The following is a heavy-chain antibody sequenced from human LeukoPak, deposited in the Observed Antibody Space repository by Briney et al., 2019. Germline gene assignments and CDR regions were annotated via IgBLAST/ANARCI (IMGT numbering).Heavy chain of an antibody. D-gene: IGHD1-26*01. J-gene: IGHJ4*02. V-gene: IGHV3-23*01. CDR3: AKVFDRWELMGPGY. CDR2: ISGTGDAT. CDR1: GFTFNNYA. Sequence: GGSLRLSCEASGFTFNNYAMSWVRQAPGKGLGWVSAISGTGDATWYPDSVKGRFTISRDNSKNTLYLQMNSLRAEDTAVYYCAKVFDRWELMGPGYWGQGTLVTVSS.